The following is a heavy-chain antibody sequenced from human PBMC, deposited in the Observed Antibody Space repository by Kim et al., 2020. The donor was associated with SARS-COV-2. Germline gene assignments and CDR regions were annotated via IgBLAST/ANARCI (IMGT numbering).Heavy chain of an antibody. CDR1: GGSISSGGYY. J-gene: IGHJ4*02. D-gene: IGHD5-18*01. CDR2: IYYSGST. Sequence: SETLSLTCTVSGGSISSGGYYWSWIRQHPGKGLEWIGYIYYSGSTYYNPSLKSRVTISVDTSKNQFSLKLSSVTAADTAVYYCARGGYSRLFDYWGQGTLVTVSS. CDR3: ARGGYSRLFDY. V-gene: IGHV4-31*03.